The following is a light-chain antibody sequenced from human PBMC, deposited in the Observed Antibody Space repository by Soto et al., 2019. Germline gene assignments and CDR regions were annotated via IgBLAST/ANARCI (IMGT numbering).Light chain of an antibody. J-gene: IGKJ2*01. CDR2: DSS. V-gene: IGKV3-11*01. CDR1: QSLSSS. Sequence: EIVLTQSPATLSLSPGERATLSCRASQSLSSSLAWYQQKAGQAPRLLIYDSSNRATGVPPRFSGSGSGTDFTLTISSLEPEDFAVYYCQQRSTWPVTFGQGTTLEIK. CDR3: QQRSTWPVT.